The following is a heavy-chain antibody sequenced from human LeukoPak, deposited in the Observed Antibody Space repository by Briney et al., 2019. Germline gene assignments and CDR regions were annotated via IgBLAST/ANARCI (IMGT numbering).Heavy chain of an antibody. CDR3: ARPFLAD. D-gene: IGHD3-3*01. Sequence: GGALRLSCAASGFTFGDYWMSWVRQAPGKGLEWVAKINPDGSEGYYVESVKGLFTISRDNTKKSLSLQMNSLRAEDTAVYYCARPFLADRVQGTPVTVSS. CDR1: GFTFGDYW. CDR2: INPDGSEG. V-gene: IGHV3-7*01. J-gene: IGHJ4*02.